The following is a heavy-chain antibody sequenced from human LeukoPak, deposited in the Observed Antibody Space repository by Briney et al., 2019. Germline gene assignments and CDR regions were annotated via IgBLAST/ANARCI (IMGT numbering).Heavy chain of an antibody. D-gene: IGHD5-18*01. Sequence: ASVEVSCKASGYTFTSYYMHWVRQAPGQGLEWMGWINPNSGGTNYAQKFQGRVTMTRDTSISTAYMELSRLRSDDTAVYYCARGLRGTAMDLDWGQGTLVTVSS. CDR3: ARGLRGTAMDLD. CDR2: INPNSGGT. CDR1: GYTFTSYY. V-gene: IGHV1-2*02. J-gene: IGHJ4*02.